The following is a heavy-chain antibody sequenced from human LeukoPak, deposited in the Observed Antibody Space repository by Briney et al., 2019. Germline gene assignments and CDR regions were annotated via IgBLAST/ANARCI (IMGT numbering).Heavy chain of an antibody. J-gene: IGHJ5*02. CDR2: FDPEDGET. Sequence: ASVKVSCKVSGYTLTELSTHWVRQAPGKGLEWMGGFDPEDGETIYAQKFQGRVTMTEDTSTDTAYMELSSLRSEDTAVYYCATSLYCGGDCYSSDWFDPWGQGTLVTVSS. CDR3: ATSLYCGGDCYSSDWFDP. D-gene: IGHD2-21*02. V-gene: IGHV1-24*01. CDR1: GYTLTELS.